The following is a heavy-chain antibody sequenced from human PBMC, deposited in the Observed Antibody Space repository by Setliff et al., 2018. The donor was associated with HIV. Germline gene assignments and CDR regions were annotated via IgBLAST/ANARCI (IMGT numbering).Heavy chain of an antibody. Sequence: PSETLSLTCGVYGGSLSSYFWSWIRQPPGKGLEWIGEINHSGSTNYNPSLKSRVTISVDTSKNQFSQRLSSVTAADTAVYYCVRQGAVTGHSFDSWGPGALVTVSS. J-gene: IGHJ4*02. CDR2: INHSGST. V-gene: IGHV4-34*01. CDR3: VRQGAVTGHSFDS. D-gene: IGHD6-19*01. CDR1: GGSLSSYF.